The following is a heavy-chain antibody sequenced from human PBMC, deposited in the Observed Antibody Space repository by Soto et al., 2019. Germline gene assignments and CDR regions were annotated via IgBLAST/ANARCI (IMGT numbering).Heavy chain of an antibody. V-gene: IGHV4-31*03. D-gene: IGHD2-15*01. J-gene: IGHJ6*02. CDR2: ISTNGFP. CDR3: ARDSPRYCSAGSCYFKHV. Sequence: QVQLQESGPGLVKPSQTLSVTCTVSGDSISSGDYYWTWIRHFPGRGLEWIGHISTNGFPYYSQSLKNRLRISIDTSKNLFSLQLSSVTAADAAVYYCARDSPRYCSAGSCYFKHVWGRGTTVTVSS. CDR1: GDSISSGDYY.